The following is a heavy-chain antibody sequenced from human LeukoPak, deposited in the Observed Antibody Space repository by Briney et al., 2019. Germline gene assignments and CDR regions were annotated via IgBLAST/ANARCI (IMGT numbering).Heavy chain of an antibody. Sequence: VGSLRLSCAASGFTFSSSAMSGVGPGPGRGLEGGSTLSGSYITTYYEDSGKGRFTIARDNYKNTLYLQMHSLRADDRALYYCAKGISSSGWSYFDYWGHGTLVTVSS. V-gene: IGHV3-23*01. CDR2: LSGSYITT. D-gene: IGHD6-19*01. CDR1: GFTFSSSA. J-gene: IGHJ4*01. CDR3: AKGISSSGWSYFDY.